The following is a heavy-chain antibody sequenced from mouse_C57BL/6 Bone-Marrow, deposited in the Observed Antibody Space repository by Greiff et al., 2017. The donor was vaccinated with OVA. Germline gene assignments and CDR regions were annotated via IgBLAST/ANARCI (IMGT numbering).Heavy chain of an antibody. V-gene: IGHV8-8*01. Sequence: QVQLQQSGPGILQPSQTLSLTCSFSGFSLTTFGMGVGRIRPPPGKGLEWLAHIWWDGDKYYNPALKSRLTISKDTSKKQVFLKSANVDTADTATYYCARIGGYCGRVDYWGQGTTLTVSS. J-gene: IGHJ2*01. D-gene: IGHD1-1*01. CDR2: IWWDGDK. CDR1: GFSLTTFGMG. CDR3: ARIGGYCGRVDY.